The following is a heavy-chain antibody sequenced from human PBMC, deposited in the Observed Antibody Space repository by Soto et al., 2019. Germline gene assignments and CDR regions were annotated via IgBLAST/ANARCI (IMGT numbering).Heavy chain of an antibody. Sequence: QVQLQESGPGLVKPSQTLSLTCTVSGGSISSGGYYWSWICQHPGKGLEWIGYIYYSGSTYYNPSLKSRVTISVDTSKNQFSLKLSSVTAADTAVYYCARWGRGGATPYYYGMDVWGQGTTVTVSS. CDR3: ARWGRGGATPYYYGMDV. D-gene: IGHD1-26*01. CDR1: GGSISSGGYY. CDR2: IYYSGST. J-gene: IGHJ6*02. V-gene: IGHV4-31*03.